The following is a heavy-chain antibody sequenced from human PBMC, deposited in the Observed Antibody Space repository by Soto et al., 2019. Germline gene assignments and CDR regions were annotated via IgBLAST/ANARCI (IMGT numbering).Heavy chain of an antibody. V-gene: IGHV3-23*01. Sequence: GGSLRLSCAASGFTFSSYAMSWVRQAPGKGLEWVSAISGSGGSTYYADSVKGRFTISRDNSKNTLYLQMNSLRAEDTAVYYCATIQDVPAAMRFSYMDVWGKGTTVTVSS. CDR2: ISGSGGST. CDR1: GFTFSSYA. J-gene: IGHJ6*03. CDR3: ATIQDVPAAMRFSYMDV. D-gene: IGHD2-2*01.